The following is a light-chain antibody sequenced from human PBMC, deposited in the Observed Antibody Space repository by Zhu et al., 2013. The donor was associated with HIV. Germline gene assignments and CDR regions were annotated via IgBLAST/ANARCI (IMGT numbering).Light chain of an antibody. CDR2: VST. CDR3: YAAADNIGV. Sequence: SYELTRPSSVSVSPGQTATITCSGDILAKKFAWWFQQKPGQAPLLVIHVSTRRPSDIPERFSGSMSGTTVTLTISGAQTEDEADYYCYAAADNIGVFGGGTKLTVL. J-gene: IGLJ3*02. V-gene: IGLV3-27*01. CDR1: ILAKKF.